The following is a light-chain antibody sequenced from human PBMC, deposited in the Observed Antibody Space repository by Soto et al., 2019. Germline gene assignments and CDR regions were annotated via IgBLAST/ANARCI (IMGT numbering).Light chain of an antibody. V-gene: IGLV2-8*01. CDR2: EVS. CDR3: SSYAGSNNYV. J-gene: IGLJ1*01. Sequence: SALTQPPSPAGSPGQSVPISCTGTSRDVGGYNYVSWYQQHPGKAPKLMIYEVSKRPSGVPDRFSGSKSGNTASLTVSGLQAEDEADYYCSSYAGSNNYVFGTGTKVTVL. CDR1: SRDVGGYNY.